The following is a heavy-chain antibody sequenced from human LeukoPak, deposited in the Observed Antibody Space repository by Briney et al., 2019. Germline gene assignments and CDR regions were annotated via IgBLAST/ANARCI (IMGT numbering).Heavy chain of an antibody. D-gene: IGHD3-3*01. CDR2: IYYSGST. V-gene: IGHV4-39*02. J-gene: IGHJ5*02. CDR3: AREYDFGYWFDP. Sequence: KPSETLSLTCTVSGGSISSSSYYWGWIRQPPGKGLEWIGSIYYSGSTYYNPSLKSRVTISVDTSKNQFSLKLSSVTAADTAVYYCAREYDFGYWFDPWGQGTLVTVSS. CDR1: GGSISSSSYY.